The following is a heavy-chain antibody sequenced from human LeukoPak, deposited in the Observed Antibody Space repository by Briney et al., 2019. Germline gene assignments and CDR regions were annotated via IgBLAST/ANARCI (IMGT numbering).Heavy chain of an antibody. V-gene: IGHV3-15*01. D-gene: IGHD3-10*01. CDR2: IKTKTEGGTT. Sequence: GGSLRLSCAASGFTFSNAWMNWVRQAPGKGLEWGGRIKTKTEGGTTDYAAPVKGRFTISRDDSKNTVYLQMNSLKTEDTAVYYCASYGSGSHDYWGQGSLVTVSP. CDR3: ASYGSGSHDY. CDR1: GFTFSNAW. J-gene: IGHJ4*02.